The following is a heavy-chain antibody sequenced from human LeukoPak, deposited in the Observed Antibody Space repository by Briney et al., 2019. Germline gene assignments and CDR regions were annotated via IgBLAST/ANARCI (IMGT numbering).Heavy chain of an antibody. J-gene: IGHJ4*02. V-gene: IGHV4-34*01. CDR3: ERRLLYFGDPDY. D-gene: IGHD3-10*01. CDR2: INHRGST. CDR1: GGSFSGYY. Sequence: SETLSLTCAVYGGSFSGYYWNWIRQPPGRGLEWIGEINHRGSTTYNPSLESRVTISVDTSKNQFSLRLSSVTAADTAVYYCERRLLYFGDPDYWGQGTLVTVSS.